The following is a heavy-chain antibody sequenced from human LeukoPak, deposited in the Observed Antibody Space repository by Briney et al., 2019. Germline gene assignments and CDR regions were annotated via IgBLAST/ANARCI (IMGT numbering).Heavy chain of an antibody. Sequence: GGSLRLSCAASGFTFSNAWMSWVRQAPGKGLEWVGRIKNKTDGGTTDYAAPVEGRFTISRDDSKNTLSLQMNSLKTEDTAVYDIVWEYSSSFDHWGQGTLVTVSS. CDR2: IKNKTDGGTT. J-gene: IGHJ4*02. V-gene: IGHV3-15*01. CDR3: VWEYSSSFDH. D-gene: IGHD6-6*01. CDR1: GFTFSNAW.